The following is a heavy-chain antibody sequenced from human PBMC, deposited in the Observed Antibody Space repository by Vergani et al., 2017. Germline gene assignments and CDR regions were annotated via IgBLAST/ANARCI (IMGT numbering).Heavy chain of an antibody. CDR1: GGSFSGYY. V-gene: IGHV4-34*01. D-gene: IGHD3-10*01. CDR2: INHSGST. J-gene: IGHJ6*03. CDR3: ARGQVLLWFLAHGHYYTDV. Sequence: QVQLQQWGAGLLKPSETLSLTCAVYGGSFSGYYWSWIRQPPGKGLEWIGEINHSGSTNYYPSIKSRVSISVDTSKNQFSLKLSSVTAADTAVYYCARGQVLLWFLAHGHYYTDVWGKGTTVTVSS.